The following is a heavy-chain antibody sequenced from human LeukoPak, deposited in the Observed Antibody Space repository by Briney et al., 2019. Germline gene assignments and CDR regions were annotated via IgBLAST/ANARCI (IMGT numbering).Heavy chain of an antibody. V-gene: IGHV4-39*01. J-gene: IGHJ5*02. Sequence: SETLSLTCTVSGGSISSSSYYWGWIRQPPGKGLEWIGSIYYSGSTYYNPSLKGRVTISVDTSKNQFSLKLSSVTAADTAVYYCARRFLEWLPSGNWFDPWGQGTLVTVSS. CDR3: ARRFLEWLPSGNWFDP. CDR2: IYYSGST. D-gene: IGHD3-3*01. CDR1: GGSISSSSYY.